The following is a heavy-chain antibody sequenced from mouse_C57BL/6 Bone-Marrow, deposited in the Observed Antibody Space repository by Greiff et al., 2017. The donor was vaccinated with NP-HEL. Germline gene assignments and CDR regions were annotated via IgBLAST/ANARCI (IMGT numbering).Heavy chain of an antibody. Sequence: QVQLQQPGAELVMPGASVKLSCKASGYTFTSYWMHWVKQRPGQGLEWIGEIDPSDSYTNYNQKFKGKSTLTVDKSSSTAYMQLSSLTSEDSSFNCCARDYGSSWFAYWGQGTLVTVSA. CDR1: GYTFTSYW. V-gene: IGHV1-69*01. CDR3: ARDYGSSWFAY. D-gene: IGHD1-1*01. J-gene: IGHJ3*01. CDR2: IDPSDSYT.